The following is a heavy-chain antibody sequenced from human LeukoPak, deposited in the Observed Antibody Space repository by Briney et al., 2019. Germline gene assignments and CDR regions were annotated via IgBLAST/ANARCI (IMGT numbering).Heavy chain of an antibody. CDR2: ISTTGGYT. D-gene: IGHD5-24*01. J-gene: IGHJ4*02. CDR3: AKKPATIKFPFDI. Sequence: TGGSLRLSCVGSGFSFSTYDKGWVRQIPGKGLEWVSAISTTGGYTEDADSVKGRFTISRDNSQNTLFLQMHSLRAEDTAVYYCAKKPATIKFPFDIWGQGTLVTVSP. CDR1: GFSFSTYD. V-gene: IGHV3-23*01.